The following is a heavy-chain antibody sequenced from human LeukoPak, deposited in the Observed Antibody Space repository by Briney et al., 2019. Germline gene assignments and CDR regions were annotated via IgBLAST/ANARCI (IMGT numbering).Heavy chain of an antibody. D-gene: IGHD4-17*01. CDR1: GYSFTSYW. CDR2: IYPGDSDT. J-gene: IGHJ4*02. CDR3: ARQVPDHGDYYYFDY. Sequence: GESLKISCKGSGYSFTSYWIGWVRQMPGKGLEWMGIIYPGDSDTRYSPSFQGQVTISADKSISTAYLQWSSLKASDTAMYYCARQVPDHGDYYYFDYWGQGTLVTVSS. V-gene: IGHV5-51*01.